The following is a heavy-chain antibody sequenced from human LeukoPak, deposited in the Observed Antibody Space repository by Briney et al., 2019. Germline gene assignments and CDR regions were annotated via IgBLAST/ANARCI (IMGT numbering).Heavy chain of an antibody. Sequence: GGSLRLPCAASGFTFSSYGMHWVRQAPGKGLEWVALISYDGSNKYYADSVKGRFTISRDNSKNTLYLQMNSLRAEDTAVYYCAKDRDYYDRSTFDYWGQGTLVPVSS. V-gene: IGHV3-30*18. CDR1: GFTFSSYG. CDR3: AKDRDYYDRSTFDY. J-gene: IGHJ4*02. CDR2: ISYDGSNK. D-gene: IGHD3-22*01.